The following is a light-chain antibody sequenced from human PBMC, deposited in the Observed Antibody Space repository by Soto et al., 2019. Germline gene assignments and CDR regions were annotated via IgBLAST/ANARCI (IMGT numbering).Light chain of an antibody. CDR1: QDINNY. J-gene: IGKJ1*01. V-gene: IGKV1-33*01. CDR2: DAS. CDR3: QQYNSYSPT. Sequence: DIQMTQSPSSLSASVGERVTITCQASQDINNYLNWYQQKPGKAPKLLIYDASNLETGFPSRFSGSGSGTDFTLTISGLQPGDSATYYCQQYNSYSPTFGQGTKVDIK.